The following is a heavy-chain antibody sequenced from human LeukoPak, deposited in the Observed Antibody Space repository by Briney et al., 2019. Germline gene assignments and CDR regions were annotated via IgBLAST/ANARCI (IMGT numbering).Heavy chain of an antibody. J-gene: IGHJ4*02. D-gene: IGHD5-12*01. Sequence: KTGGSLRLSCVLSGLTFSDAWMSWVRQAPGKGLEWVGRIRYDRITDYAAPVQGRFSMSRDNSKNMFYLKMNSLRTEDTGMYFCTWMATIFTVDYWGQGTLVTVSS. CDR3: TWMATIFTVDY. CDR2: IRYDRIT. CDR1: GLTFSDAW. V-gene: IGHV3-15*01.